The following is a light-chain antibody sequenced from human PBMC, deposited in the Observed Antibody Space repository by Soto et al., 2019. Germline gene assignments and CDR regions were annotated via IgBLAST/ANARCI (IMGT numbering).Light chain of an antibody. CDR1: QRVSARY. CDR2: GAS. CDR3: QQYCNSPLT. J-gene: IGKJ3*01. V-gene: IGKV3-20*01. Sequence: EIVLTQSPGTLSLSPGERATLSCRASQRVSARYLAWYQQTPGQGPRLLIYGASSRATGTPDRFSGSGSGTDFTLTISRLEPEDFAVYYCQQYCNSPLTFGPGTRVEIK.